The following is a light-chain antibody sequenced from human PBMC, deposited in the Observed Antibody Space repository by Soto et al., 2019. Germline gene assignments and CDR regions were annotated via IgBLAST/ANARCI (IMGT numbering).Light chain of an antibody. CDR1: QTISSW. CDR2: KAS. J-gene: IGKJ2*01. CDR3: HQYNIYPYT. Sequence: IQKIRYHSSLSGSGGVRVNNTCRASQTISSWLAWYQQKPGKAPKLLIYKASTLKSGVPSRFSGSGSGTEFTLTISSLQPDDFATYYCHQYNIYPYTFGQATKVNI. V-gene: IGKV1-5*03.